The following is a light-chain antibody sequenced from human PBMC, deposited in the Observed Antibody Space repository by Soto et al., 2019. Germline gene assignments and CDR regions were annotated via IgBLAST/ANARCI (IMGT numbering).Light chain of an antibody. V-gene: IGKV3-20*01. CDR1: QSVSSSY. J-gene: IGKJ1*01. CDR3: QQFGTSPLT. CDR2: GAS. Sequence: EIVLTQSPGTLSLSPGERATLSCRASQSVSSSYLAWYQQKPGQAPRLLIYGASNRATGIPDRFSGSGSATDFTLTISRLEPEDSAVFYCQQFGTSPLTFGQGTKVDIK.